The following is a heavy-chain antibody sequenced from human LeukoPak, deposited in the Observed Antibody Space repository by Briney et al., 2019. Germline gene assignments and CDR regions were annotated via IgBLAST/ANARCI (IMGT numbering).Heavy chain of an antibody. Sequence: PGRSLRLSCAASGFTFSSYGMHWVRQAPGKGLEWVAVISYDGSNKYYAGSVKGRFTISRDNSKNTLYLQMNSLRAEDTAVYYCAKVLEWLTYYYYYGMDVWGQGTTVTVSS. CDR1: GFTFSSYG. D-gene: IGHD5-12*01. CDR2: ISYDGSNK. CDR3: AKVLEWLTYYYYYGMDV. J-gene: IGHJ6*02. V-gene: IGHV3-30*18.